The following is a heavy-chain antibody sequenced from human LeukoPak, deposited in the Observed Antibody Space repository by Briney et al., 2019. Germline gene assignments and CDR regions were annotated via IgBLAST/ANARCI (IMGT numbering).Heavy chain of an antibody. D-gene: IGHD4-17*01. CDR2: INHSGST. CDR1: GGSFSGYY. V-gene: IGHV4-34*01. CDR3: ARDQGGDYPQAFDI. Sequence: PSETLSLTCAVYGGSFSGYYWSWIRQPPGKGLEWIGEINHSGSTNYNPSLKSRVTISVDTSKNQFSLKLSSVTAADTAVYYCARDQGGDYPQAFDIWGQGTIVTVSS. J-gene: IGHJ3*02.